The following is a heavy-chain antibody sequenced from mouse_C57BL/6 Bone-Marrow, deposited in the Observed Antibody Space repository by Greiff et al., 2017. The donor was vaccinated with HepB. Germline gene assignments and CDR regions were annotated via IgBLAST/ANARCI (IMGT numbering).Heavy chain of an antibody. V-gene: IGHV1-82*01. CDR2: IYPGDGDT. D-gene: IGHD1-1*01. CDR1: GYAFSSSW. J-gene: IGHJ1*03. CDR3: ARGNGSSPWYFDV. Sequence: VQLVESGPELVKPGASVKISCKASGYAFSSSWMNWVKQRPGKGLEWIGRIYPGDGDTNYNGKFKGKATLTADKSSSTAYMQLSSLTSEDSAVYFCARGNGSSPWYFDVWGTGTTVTVSS.